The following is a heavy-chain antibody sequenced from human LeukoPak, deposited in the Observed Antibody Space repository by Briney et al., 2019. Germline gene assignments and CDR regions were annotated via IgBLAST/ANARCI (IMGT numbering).Heavy chain of an antibody. J-gene: IGHJ4*02. V-gene: IGHV3-15*01. CDR3: TTAPKWETQGTDY. D-gene: IGHD1-26*01. Sequence: GGSLRLSCVASGFTFSNAWMNRVRQAPGKGLEWVGRIQSKTDGGTSDYGAPVKGRFTISRDDSKNTLYLQMNSLKTEDTAVYYCTTAPKWETQGTDYWGQGTLVTISS. CDR1: GFTFSNAW. CDR2: IQSKTDGGTS.